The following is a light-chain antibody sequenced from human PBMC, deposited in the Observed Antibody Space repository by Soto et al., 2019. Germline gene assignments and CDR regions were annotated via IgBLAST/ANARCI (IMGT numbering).Light chain of an antibody. CDR3: QSYDSSLSGWRV. J-gene: IGLJ3*02. V-gene: IGLV1-40*01. Sequence: QAVVTQPPSVSGAPGQRGTISCTWSSSNIGAGYDVHWYQQVPGTAPKLLIYGNTNRPSGVPDRFSGSKSGTSASLAITGLQAEDEADYYGQSYDSSLSGWRVFGGGTKLTVL. CDR1: SSNIGAGYD. CDR2: GNT.